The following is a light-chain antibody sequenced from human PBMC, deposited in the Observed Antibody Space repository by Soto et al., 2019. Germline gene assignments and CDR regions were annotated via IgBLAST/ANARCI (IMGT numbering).Light chain of an antibody. CDR3: LQRSDWRT. CDR2: DAS. J-gene: IGKJ1*01. V-gene: IGKV3-11*01. Sequence: IVLTQSPVSLSLSPGERATLSCRASESIGRSLAWYQQRPGQAPRLLIYDASNRATGIPARFSGSGSGTDFTLTISRLEPEDFAVSYCLQRSDWRTFGRGTKVEIK. CDR1: ESIGRS.